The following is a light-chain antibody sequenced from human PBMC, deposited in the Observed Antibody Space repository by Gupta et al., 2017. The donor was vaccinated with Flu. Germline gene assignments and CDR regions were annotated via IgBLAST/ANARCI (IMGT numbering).Light chain of an antibody. J-gene: IGKJ4*01. V-gene: IGKV2D-29*02. CDR1: QSLVHSGGRTH. CDR2: EVS. CDR3: MQSVQLPLT. Sequence: ASMSCESSQSLVHSGGRTHLHWYLQRPGQSPELLIYEVSNRFSGVPQRFSGSGSGTNFTLKISRLEAEDVGIYYCMQSVQLPLTFGGGTRVDIK.